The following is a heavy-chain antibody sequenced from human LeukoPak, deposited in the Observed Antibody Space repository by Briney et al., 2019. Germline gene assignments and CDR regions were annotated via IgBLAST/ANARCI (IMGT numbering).Heavy chain of an antibody. CDR2: TYSDGNT. CDR3: ARDRCGGDCYYFDY. J-gene: IGHJ4*02. CDR1: GFSVSSTY. V-gene: IGHV3-53*01. D-gene: IGHD2-21*02. Sequence: GGSLRLSCAVSGFSVSSTYMTWVRQAPGKGLEWVSITYSDGNTYYAESVRGRFTVSRGYSKNTLYLQMKSLRVEDMAFYYCARDRCGGDCYYFDYWGQGTLVTVSS.